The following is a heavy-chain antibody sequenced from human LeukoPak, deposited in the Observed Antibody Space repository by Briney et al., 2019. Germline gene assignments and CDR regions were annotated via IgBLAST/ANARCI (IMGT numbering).Heavy chain of an antibody. D-gene: IGHD2-8*01. CDR1: GFTFDDYA. CDR2: ISWNSGSI. V-gene: IGHV3-9*01. CDR3: AKDLMGYGKDAFDI. Sequence: PGGSLRLSCAASGFTFDDYAMHWVRQAPGKGLEWVSGISWNSGSIGYADSVKGRFTISRDNAKNSLYLQMNSLRAEDTALYYCAKDLMGYGKDAFDIWGQGTMVTVSS. J-gene: IGHJ3*02.